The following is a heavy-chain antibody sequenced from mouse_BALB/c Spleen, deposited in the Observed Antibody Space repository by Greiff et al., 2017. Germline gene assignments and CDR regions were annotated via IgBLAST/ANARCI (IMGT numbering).Heavy chain of an antibody. CDR1: GFTFSSYT. V-gene: IGHV5-12-2*01. J-gene: IGHJ4*01. CDR2: ISNGGGST. CDR3: ARHWRYNAMDY. Sequence: EVKLVESGGGLVQPGGSLKLSCAASGFTFSSYTMSWVRQTPEKRLEWVAYISNGGGSTYYPDTVKGRFTISRANAKNTLYLQMSSLKSEDTAMYYCARHWRYNAMDYWGQGTSVTVSS.